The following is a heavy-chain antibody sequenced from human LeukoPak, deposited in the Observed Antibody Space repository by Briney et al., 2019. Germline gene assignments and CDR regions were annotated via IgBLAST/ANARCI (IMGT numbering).Heavy chain of an antibody. D-gene: IGHD3-10*01. CDR1: GFTFSSYG. CDR2: IRYDGSNK. J-gene: IGHJ4*02. V-gene: IGHV3-30*02. CDR3: AKDGTVRFGELLSSFDY. Sequence: GGSLRLSCAASGFTFSSYGMHWVRQAPGKGLEWVAFIRYDGSNKYYADSVKGRFTISRDNSKNTLYLQMNSLRAEDTAVYYCAKDGTVRFGELLSSFDYWGQGTLVTVSS.